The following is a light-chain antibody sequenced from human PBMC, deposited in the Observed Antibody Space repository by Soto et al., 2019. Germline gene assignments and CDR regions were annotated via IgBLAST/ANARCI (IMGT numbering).Light chain of an antibody. V-gene: IGLV1-44*01. J-gene: IGLJ1*01. Sequence: HSGLTQTPSACVTPAQRVTMAFSGVSSNIVSNTVNWYQQRPGTAPKLLIYSNNQRPSGVPDRFSGSKSGTSASLAISGLQSEDEADYYCAAWDDSLNAYVFGTGTKVNVL. CDR2: SNN. CDR3: AAWDDSLNAYV. CDR1: SSNIVSNT.